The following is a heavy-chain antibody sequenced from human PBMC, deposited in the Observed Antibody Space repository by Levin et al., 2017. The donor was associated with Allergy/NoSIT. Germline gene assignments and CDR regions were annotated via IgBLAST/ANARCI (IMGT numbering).Heavy chain of an antibody. CDR3: ARGITPTTTYYYYGMDG. CDR2: IIPIFGTA. D-gene: IGHD3-10*01. CDR1: GGTFSSYA. Sequence: SVKVSCKASGGTFSSYAISWVRQAPGQGLEWMGGIIPIFGTANYAQKFQGRVTITADKSTSTAYMELSSLRSEDTAVYYCARGITPTTTYYYYGMDGWGQGTTVTVSS. V-gene: IGHV1-69*06. J-gene: IGHJ6*02.